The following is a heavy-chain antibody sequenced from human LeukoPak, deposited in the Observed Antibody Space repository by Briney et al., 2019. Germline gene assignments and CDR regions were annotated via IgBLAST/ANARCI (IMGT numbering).Heavy chain of an antibody. CDR2: ISSDGSIK. CDR3: VKEYHSRGFGAYFDY. V-gene: IGHV3-30*18. J-gene: IGHJ4*02. Sequence: GGSLRLSCTASKFTFSHYGMQWVRQAPGKGLEWVAVISSDGSIKIYADSVKGRFTLSRDNSINTVDLQMNSLRAEDTAVYYCVKEYHSRGFGAYFDYWGQGTLVTVSS. D-gene: IGHD3-3*01. CDR1: KFTFSHYG.